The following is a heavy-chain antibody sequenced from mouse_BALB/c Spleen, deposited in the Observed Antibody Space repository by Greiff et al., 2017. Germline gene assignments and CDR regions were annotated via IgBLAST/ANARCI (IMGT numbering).Heavy chain of an antibody. CDR2: ISSGGSYT. CDR1: GFTFSSYG. Sequence: EVQLVESGGDLVKPGGSLKLSCAASGFTFSSYGMSWVRQTPDKRLEWVATISSGGSYTYYSDSVNGRFIISRDYAKNTLYLQMSSLKSEDTAMYYCARQEEGNAMDYWGQGTSVTVSS. J-gene: IGHJ4*01. CDR3: ARQEEGNAMDY. V-gene: IGHV5-6*01.